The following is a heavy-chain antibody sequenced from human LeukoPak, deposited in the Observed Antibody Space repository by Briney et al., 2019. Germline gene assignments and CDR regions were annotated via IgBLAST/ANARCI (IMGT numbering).Heavy chain of an antibody. CDR3: ARGLSNSPNLFDC. J-gene: IGHJ4*02. CDR2: IIPIFGTA. D-gene: IGHD4-23*01. CDR1: GGTFSSYA. V-gene: IGHV1-69*05. Sequence: GSSVKVSCKASGGTFSSYAITWVRQAPGQGLEWMGGIIPIFGTANYAQKFQGRVTITTDESTSTAYMELSSLRSEDTAVYYCARGLSNSPNLFDCWGQGTLVTVSS.